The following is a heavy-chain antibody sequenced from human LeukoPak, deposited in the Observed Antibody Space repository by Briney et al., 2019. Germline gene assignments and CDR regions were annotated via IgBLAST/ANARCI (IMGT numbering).Heavy chain of an antibody. CDR3: ARDGVYGADY. J-gene: IGHJ4*02. D-gene: IGHD4-17*01. V-gene: IGHV1-46*01. Sequence: SVKVSCKAFGYTFTSNYMHWVRQAPGQGPEWMGVISPSGGSTTYAQKFQGRVTMTTDTSTSTAYMELRSLRSDDTAVYYCARDGVYGADYWGQGTLVTVSS. CDR1: GYTFTSNY. CDR2: ISPSGGST.